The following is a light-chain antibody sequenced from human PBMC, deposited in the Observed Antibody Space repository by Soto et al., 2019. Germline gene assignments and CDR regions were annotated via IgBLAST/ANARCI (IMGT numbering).Light chain of an antibody. CDR2: DAS. CDR3: QQYGSSSYT. V-gene: IGKV3D-20*01. Sequence: EIVLTQSPATLSLSPGERATLSCGASQSVSSSYLAWYQQKPGLAPRLLIYDASSRATGLPDRISGSASGTAFTLISSRLEAEDLVVYYGQQYGSSSYTFGQGTKLEIK. CDR1: QSVSSSY. J-gene: IGKJ2*01.